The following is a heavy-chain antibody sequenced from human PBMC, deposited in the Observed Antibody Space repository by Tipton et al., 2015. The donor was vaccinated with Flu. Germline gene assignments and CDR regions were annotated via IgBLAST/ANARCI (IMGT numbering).Heavy chain of an antibody. CDR2: IDPKTGGT. D-gene: IGHD2-15*01. CDR3: VRFSGGGARATFDV. CDR1: GYTFNTFY. J-gene: IGHJ3*01. V-gene: IGHV1-46*02. Sequence: QLVQSGAEVKKPGASVNLSCKASGYTFNTFYLHWVRQAPGQGLEWLGVIDPKTGGTTYSEKLQGRLTMTTDSSTATVYMDLTSLRSEDTAIYYCVRFSGGGARATFDVWAQGTMVTVSS.